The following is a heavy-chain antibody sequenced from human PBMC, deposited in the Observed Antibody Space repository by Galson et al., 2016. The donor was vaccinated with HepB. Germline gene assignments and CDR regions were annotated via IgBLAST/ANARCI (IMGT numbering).Heavy chain of an antibody. CDR3: AGDSSGWHPNFYWYFDL. V-gene: IGHV4-4*07. CDR1: GGSISSYY. J-gene: IGHJ2*01. Sequence: SETLSLTCTVSGGSISSYYWSWIRQPAGKGLEWIGRLYTSGSTSYNPSLKSRVTMSLHTSKNQFSLNLCSVTAADTAVYYCAGDSSGWHPNFYWYFDLWGRGTLVTVSS. D-gene: IGHD6-19*01. CDR2: LYTSGST.